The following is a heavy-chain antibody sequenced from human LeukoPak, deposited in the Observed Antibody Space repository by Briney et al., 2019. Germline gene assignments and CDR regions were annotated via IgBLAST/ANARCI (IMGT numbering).Heavy chain of an antibody. CDR2: ISGSGGST. CDR3: AKAYTGYSAAARGYFDL. V-gene: IGHV3-23*01. Sequence: PGGSLRLSCAASGFTFSSYAMSWVRQAPGKWLEWVSAISGSGGSTYYADSVKGRFTISRDNSKNTLYLQMNSLRAEDTAVYYCAKAYTGYSAAARGYFDLWGRGTLVTVSS. J-gene: IGHJ2*01. D-gene: IGHD1-26*01. CDR1: GFTFSSYA.